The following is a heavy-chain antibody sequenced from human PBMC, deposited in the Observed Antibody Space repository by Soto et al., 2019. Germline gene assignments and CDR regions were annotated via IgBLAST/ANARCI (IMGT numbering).Heavy chain of an antibody. J-gene: IGHJ4*02. CDR2: IKQGGTET. D-gene: IGHD5-18*01. V-gene: IGHV3-7*03. Sequence: GGSLRLSCAASGFTFSSYWMRWVRQAPGKGLEWVANIKQGGTETYYINSVKGRFTISRDNAKNSLYLQMNSLRAEDMAVYYCATDSPFDFWGQGTLVTVSS. CDR3: ATDSPFDF. CDR1: GFTFSSYW.